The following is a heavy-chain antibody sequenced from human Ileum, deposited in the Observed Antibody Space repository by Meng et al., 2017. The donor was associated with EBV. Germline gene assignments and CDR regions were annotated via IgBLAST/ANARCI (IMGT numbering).Heavy chain of an antibody. CDR2: IYNSGST. V-gene: IGHV4-61*08. Sequence: QVQLQDSGPGMVNPSETLSLTCSVSGGSVSSGGNYWSWIRQPPGKGLEWIGYIYNSGSTNYNPSLKSRVTISVDTSKNQFSLKLSSVTAADTAAYYCARDGYSSGSDWGQGTLVTVSS. CDR1: GGSVSSGGNY. J-gene: IGHJ4*02. D-gene: IGHD6-19*01. CDR3: ARDGYSSGSD.